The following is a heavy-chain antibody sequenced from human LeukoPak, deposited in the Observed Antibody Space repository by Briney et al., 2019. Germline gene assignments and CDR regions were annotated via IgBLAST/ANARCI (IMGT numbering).Heavy chain of an antibody. V-gene: IGHV3-9*01. J-gene: IGHJ4*02. D-gene: IGHD3-22*01. Sequence: GGSLRLSCAASGFTFDDYVMHWVRQAPGKGLEWVSGISWNSGSIGYADSVKGRFTISRDNAKNSLYLQMNSLRAEDTALYYCAKADTYYYDSSGYYYGSYYFDYWGQGTLVTVSS. CDR1: GFTFDDYV. CDR3: AKADTYYYDSSGYYYGSYYFDY. CDR2: ISWNSGSI.